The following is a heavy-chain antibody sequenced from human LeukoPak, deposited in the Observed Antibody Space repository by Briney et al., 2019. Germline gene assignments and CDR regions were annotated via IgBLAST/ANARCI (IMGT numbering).Heavy chain of an antibody. CDR3: ARDTSYSDTNVYYDTLDV. V-gene: IGHV3-23*01. D-gene: IGHD3-22*01. CDR1: GFTFSNYA. Sequence: PGGSLRLSCAASGFTFSNYAMSWVRQAPGKGLEWVSAISGSGGGTYHADSVKGRFTVSRDTAKNSLFLQMNNLRVEDTAVYYCARDTSYSDTNVYYDTLDVWGQGTLVTVSS. J-gene: IGHJ3*01. CDR2: ISGSGGGT.